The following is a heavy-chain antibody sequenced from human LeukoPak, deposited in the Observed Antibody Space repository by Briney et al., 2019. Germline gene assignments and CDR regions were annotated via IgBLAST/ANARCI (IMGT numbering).Heavy chain of an antibody. CDR1: GGSISSGGYY. Sequence: SSETLSLTCTVSGGSISSGGYYWSWIRQHPGKGLEWIGYIYYSGSTYYNPSLKSRVTISVDTSNNHFSLRLSSVTAADTAMYYCARDSSYCPDASCWGPDVQVVPGYYFDYWGPGILVTVTS. CDR2: IYYSGST. D-gene: IGHD6-6*01. V-gene: IGHV4-31*03. J-gene: IGHJ4*02. CDR3: ARDSSYCPDASCWGPDVQVVPGYYFDY.